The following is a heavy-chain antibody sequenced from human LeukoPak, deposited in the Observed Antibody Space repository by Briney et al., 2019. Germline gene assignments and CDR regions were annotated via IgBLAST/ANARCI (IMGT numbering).Heavy chain of an antibody. D-gene: IGHD3-22*01. CDR2: ISGSGGST. V-gene: IGHV3-23*01. J-gene: IGHJ4*02. CDR3: AATREGYYYDSSGYSDY. CDR1: GFTFSSYA. Sequence: GGSLRLSCAASGFTFSSYAMSWVRQAPGKGLEWVSAISGSGGSTYYADSVKGRFTISRDNSKNTLYLQMNSLRAEDTAVYYCAATREGYYYDSSGYSDYRGQGTLVTVSS.